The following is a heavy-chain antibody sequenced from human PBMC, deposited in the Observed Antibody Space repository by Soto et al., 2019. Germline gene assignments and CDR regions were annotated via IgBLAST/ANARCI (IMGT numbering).Heavy chain of an antibody. Sequence: ASVKVSCKASGYTFTSYGISWVRQAPGQGFEWMGWISAYNGNTNYAQKLQGRVTMTTDTSTSTAYMELRSLRSDDTAVYYCARFEDSSSWNWFDPWGQGTLVTVSS. CDR3: ARFEDSSSWNWFDP. J-gene: IGHJ5*02. D-gene: IGHD6-13*01. CDR2: ISAYNGNT. V-gene: IGHV1-18*01. CDR1: GYTFTSYG.